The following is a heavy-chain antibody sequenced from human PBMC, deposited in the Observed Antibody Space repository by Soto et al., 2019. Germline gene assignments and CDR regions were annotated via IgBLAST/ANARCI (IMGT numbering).Heavy chain of an antibody. V-gene: IGHV3-33*01. D-gene: IGHD6-6*01. Sequence: GGSLRLSCAASGFTFSSYGMHWVRQAPGKGLEWVAVIWYDGSNKYYADSVEGRFTISRDNSKNTLYLQMNSLRAEDTAVYYCARSGSSSPLYYFDYWGQGTLVTVSS. CDR3: ARSGSSSPLYYFDY. CDR1: GFTFSSYG. J-gene: IGHJ4*02. CDR2: IWYDGSNK.